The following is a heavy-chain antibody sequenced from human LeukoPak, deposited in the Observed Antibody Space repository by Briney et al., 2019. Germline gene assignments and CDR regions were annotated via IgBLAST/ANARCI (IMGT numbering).Heavy chain of an antibody. Sequence: PSETLSLTCTVSGDSISSYYWSWIRQPPGKGLEWIGYIYYSGSTNYNPSRKSRVTISVDTSKNQFSLKLSSVTAADTAVYYCARLARRYYFDYWGQGTLVTVSS. V-gene: IGHV4-59*01. J-gene: IGHJ4*02. CDR1: GDSISSYY. CDR3: ARLARRYYFDY. CDR2: IYYSGST.